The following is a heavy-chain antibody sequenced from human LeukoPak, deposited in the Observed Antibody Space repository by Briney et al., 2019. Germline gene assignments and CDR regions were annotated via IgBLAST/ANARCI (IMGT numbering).Heavy chain of an antibody. Sequence: SETLSLTCTVSGDSISSSSYYWGWLRQPPGKGLEWIGSIYYSGNTYYNPSLKSRVTISVDTSRNQFSPKLSSVTAADTAIYHCARGLRWGQGTLVTVSS. CDR2: IYYSGNT. CDR1: GDSISSSSYY. CDR3: ARGLR. J-gene: IGHJ4*02. V-gene: IGHV4-39*01. D-gene: IGHD3-22*01.